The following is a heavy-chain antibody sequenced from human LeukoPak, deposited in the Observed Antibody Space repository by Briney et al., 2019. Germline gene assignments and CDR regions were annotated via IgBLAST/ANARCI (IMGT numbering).Heavy chain of an antibody. J-gene: IGHJ4*02. CDR2: IYPGDSDT. Sequence: GESLKISCRYNFTSYWIGWVRQMPGKGLEWMGIIYPGDSDTRYSPSFQGQVTMLAVKSISTAYLQWSSLKASDTAMYYCARALFDYSGDYFDSWGQGTLVTVSS. CDR3: ARALFDYSGDYFDS. CDR1: YNFTSYW. V-gene: IGHV5-51*01. D-gene: IGHD2-15*01.